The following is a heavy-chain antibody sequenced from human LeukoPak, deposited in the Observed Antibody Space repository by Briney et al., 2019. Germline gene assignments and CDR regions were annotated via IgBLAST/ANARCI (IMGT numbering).Heavy chain of an antibody. CDR3: ATQYRGVHYDILTGEPHHGMDV. J-gene: IGHJ6*02. D-gene: IGHD3-9*01. CDR2: IYYSGST. Sequence: SEALSLTCTVSGGSISSYYWSWIRQPPGKGLEWIGYIYYSGSTNYNPSLRSRVTISVDTSKNQFSLKLSSVTAADTAVYYCATQYRGVHYDILTGEPHHGMDVWGQGTTVTVSS. CDR1: GGSISSYY. V-gene: IGHV4-59*01.